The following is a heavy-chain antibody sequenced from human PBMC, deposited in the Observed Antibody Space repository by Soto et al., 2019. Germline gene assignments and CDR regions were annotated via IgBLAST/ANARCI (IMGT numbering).Heavy chain of an antibody. CDR3: ARDLDDFWSGPDAFDI. Sequence: GGSLRLPCAASASIFKGHGMHWVRQAPGKGLEWVAIIRFDGSDEHYGDSVEGRFTISRDNSKNMLYLQMNSLRVEDTAVYYCARDLDDFWSGPDAFDIWGQGTMVTVSS. D-gene: IGHD3-3*01. CDR1: ASIFKGHG. V-gene: IGHV3-33*08. CDR2: IRFDGSDE. J-gene: IGHJ3*02.